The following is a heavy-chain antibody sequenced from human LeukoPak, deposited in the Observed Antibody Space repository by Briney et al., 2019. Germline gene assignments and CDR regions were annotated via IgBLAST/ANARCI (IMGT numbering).Heavy chain of an antibody. V-gene: IGHV3-23*01. D-gene: IGHD1-1*01. J-gene: IGHJ4*02. CDR2: ISDDGGDT. CDR1: GFTFCNYA. CDR3: GRDWKLDY. Sequence: GGSLRLSCAAYGFTFCNYAISWVRQAPGKGLAWVSAISDDGGDTKYAESVKARFTISRVNSRNRLYLQMNSVRVEDTAIYYCGRDWKLDYWGQGILVTVSS.